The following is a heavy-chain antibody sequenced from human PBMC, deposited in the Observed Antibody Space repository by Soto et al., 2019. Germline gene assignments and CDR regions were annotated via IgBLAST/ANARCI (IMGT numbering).Heavy chain of an antibody. D-gene: IGHD4-17*01. Sequence: GGSLRLSCAASGFTFSSYAMSWVRQAPGKGLEWVSAISGSGGSKYYADSVKGRFTISRDNSKNTLYLQMNSLRAEDTAEYYGAKDTPQTTVTTYYFDYWGQGTLVTVSS. CDR1: GFTFSSYA. J-gene: IGHJ4*02. V-gene: IGHV3-23*01. CDR2: ISGSGGSK. CDR3: AKDTPQTTVTTYYFDY.